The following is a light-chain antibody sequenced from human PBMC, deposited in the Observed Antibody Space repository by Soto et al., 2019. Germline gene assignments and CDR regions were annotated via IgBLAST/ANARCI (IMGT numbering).Light chain of an antibody. CDR1: SRDVGRYNL. V-gene: IGLV2-23*01. J-gene: IGLJ2*01. CDR3: CSYAGSSIYVV. CDR2: EDT. Sequence: QSALAQPASVSGSHGQSITITCTGSSRDVGRYNLVSWYQQYPGKAPKLMIYEDTQRPSGVSNRFSGSKSGNTASLTISGLQADDEADYYCCSYAGSSIYVVFGGGTKVTVL.